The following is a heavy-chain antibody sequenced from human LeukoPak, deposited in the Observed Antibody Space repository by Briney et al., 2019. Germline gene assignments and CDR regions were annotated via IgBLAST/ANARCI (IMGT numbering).Heavy chain of an antibody. CDR1: GGSISSGGYY. CDR3: ARESADGSGYSFYYYYGMDV. J-gene: IGHJ6*02. CDR2: IYYSGST. Sequence: SETLSLTCTVSGGSISSGGYYWSWIRQHPGKGLEWIGYIYYSGSTYYNPSLKSRVTISVDTSKNQFSLKLSSVTAADTAVYYCARESADGSGYSFYYYYGMDVWGQGTTVTVSS. V-gene: IGHV4-30-4*08. D-gene: IGHD3-22*01.